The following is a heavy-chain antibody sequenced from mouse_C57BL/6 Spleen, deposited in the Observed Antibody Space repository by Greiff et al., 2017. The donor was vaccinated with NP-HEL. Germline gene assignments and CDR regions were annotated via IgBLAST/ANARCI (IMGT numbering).Heavy chain of an antibody. CDR3: ASSYGNYVGAY. CDR1: GFTFSSYG. V-gene: IGHV5-6*01. CDR2: ISSGGSYT. J-gene: IGHJ3*01. D-gene: IGHD2-10*02. Sequence: EVKLVESGGDLVKPGGSLKLSCAASGFTFSSYGMSWVRQTPDKRLEWVATISSGGSYTYYPDSVKGRFTISRDNAKNTLYLQMSSLKSEDTAMYYCASSYGNYVGAYWGQGTLVTVSA.